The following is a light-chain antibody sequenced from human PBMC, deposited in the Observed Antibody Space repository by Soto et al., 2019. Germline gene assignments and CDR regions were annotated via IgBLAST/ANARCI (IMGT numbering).Light chain of an antibody. CDR2: GAS. Sequence: DIVMPQSPDSLAVSLGERPTLSCSTSQSVSSNNLVWYQQKPGQAPRLLIYGASYRAAGIPDRFSGSGSGTDFTLTISRLEPEDFALYYCQQYGSSPWTFGQGTKVDIK. J-gene: IGKJ1*01. CDR1: QSVSSNN. CDR3: QQYGSSPWT. V-gene: IGKV3-20*01.